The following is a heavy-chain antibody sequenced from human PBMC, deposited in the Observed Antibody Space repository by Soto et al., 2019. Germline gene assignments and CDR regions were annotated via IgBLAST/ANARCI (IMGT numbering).Heavy chain of an antibody. CDR3: AAYQYRTPFDY. V-gene: IGHV1-58*01. CDR2: IVVGSGNT. CDR1: GFTFTSSA. J-gene: IGHJ4*02. D-gene: IGHD5-18*01. Sequence: SVKVSCKASGFTFTSSAVQWVRQARGQRLEWIGWIVVGSGNTNYAQKFQERVTITRDMSTSTAYMELSSLRSEGTAVYCCAAYQYRTPFDYWGQGTLVTVSS.